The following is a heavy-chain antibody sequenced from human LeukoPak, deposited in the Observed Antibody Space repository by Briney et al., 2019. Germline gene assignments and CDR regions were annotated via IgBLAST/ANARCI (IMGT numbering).Heavy chain of an antibody. CDR2: ISYDGRNK. D-gene: IGHD3-10*01. Sequence: PGRSLRLSCAASGFTFSSYVMHCVRQAPGKGLEWVALISYDGRNKYYADSVKGRFTISRDNSKNTLSLQMNSLRAEDTAVYYCAKDRDLNFDYWGQGTLVTVSS. CDR3: AKDRDLNFDY. V-gene: IGHV3-30*18. J-gene: IGHJ4*02. CDR1: GFTFSSYV.